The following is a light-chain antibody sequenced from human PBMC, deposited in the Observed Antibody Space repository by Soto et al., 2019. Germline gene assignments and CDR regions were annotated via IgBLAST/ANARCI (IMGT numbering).Light chain of an antibody. J-gene: IGKJ2*01. CDR3: QQYSSCLYT. Sequence: DIHMTQSPSTLSASAGDRVTITCRASPSISNWLAWYQQKPGKAPKLLIYHASSLESGVPSRFTVSGSGTEFTLTISSLQPDDVATYFCQQYSSCLYTFGQGTKVEIK. CDR2: HAS. CDR1: PSISNW. V-gene: IGKV1-5*01.